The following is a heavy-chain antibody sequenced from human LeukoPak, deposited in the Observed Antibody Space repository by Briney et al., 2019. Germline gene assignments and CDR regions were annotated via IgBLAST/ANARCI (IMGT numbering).Heavy chain of an antibody. V-gene: IGHV4-31*03. CDR1: GGSISSGGYY. CDR3: ARDSRVWPGGAFDI. Sequence: SETLSLTCTVSGGSISSGGYYWSWIRQHPGKSLEWIGYIYYSGSTYYNPSLKSRVTISVDTSKNQFSLKRSAVTAADTAVYYWARDSRVWPGGAFDIWGQGTMVTVSS. CDR2: IYYSGST. D-gene: IGHD2-8*01. J-gene: IGHJ3*02.